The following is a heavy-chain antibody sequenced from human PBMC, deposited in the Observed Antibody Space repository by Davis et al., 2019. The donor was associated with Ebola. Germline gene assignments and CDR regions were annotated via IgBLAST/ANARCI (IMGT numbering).Heavy chain of an antibody. CDR3: ARDSRLRLGEYYYYYYGMDV. CDR2: IYHSGST. D-gene: IGHD3-16*01. Sequence: SETLSLTCAVSGGSISSSNWWSWVRQPPGKGLEWIGEIYHSGSTNYNPSLKSRVTISVDTSKNQFSLKLSSVTAADTAVYYCARDSRLRLGEYYYYYYGMDVWGQGTTVTVSS. CDR1: GGSISSSNW. J-gene: IGHJ6*02. V-gene: IGHV4-4*02.